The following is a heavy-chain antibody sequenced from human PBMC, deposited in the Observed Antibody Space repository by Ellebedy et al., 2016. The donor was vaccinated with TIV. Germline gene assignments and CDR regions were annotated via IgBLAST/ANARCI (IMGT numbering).Heavy chain of an antibody. CDR1: GFTFSSYS. CDR3: ARTRSSGWYDY. J-gene: IGHJ4*02. CDR2: ISNSSSYI. V-gene: IGHV3-21*01. Sequence: GESLKTSXAASGFTFSSYSMNWVRQAPGKGLEWVSFISNSSSYIYYADSVKGRFTTSRDNAKNSLYLQMNSLRAEDTAVYYCARTRSSGWYDYWGQGTLVTVSS. D-gene: IGHD6-19*01.